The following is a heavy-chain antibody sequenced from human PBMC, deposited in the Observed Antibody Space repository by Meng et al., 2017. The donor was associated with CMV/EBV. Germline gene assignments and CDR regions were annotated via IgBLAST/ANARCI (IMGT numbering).Heavy chain of an antibody. CDR3: ARDRRVRGGIGYYYYGMDV. J-gene: IGHJ6*02. D-gene: IGHD3-10*01. CDR1: GGSISSYY. Sequence: ESLKISCTVSGGSISSYYWSWIRQPPGKGLEWIGYIYYSGSTNYHPSLKSRVTISVDTSKNQFSLKLSSVTAADTAVYYCARDRRVRGGIGYYYYGMDVWGQGTTVTVSS. CDR2: IYYSGST. V-gene: IGHV4-59*01.